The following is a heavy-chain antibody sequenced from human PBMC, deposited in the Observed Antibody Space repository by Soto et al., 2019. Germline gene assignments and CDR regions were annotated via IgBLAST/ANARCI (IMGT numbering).Heavy chain of an antibody. D-gene: IGHD6-19*01. CDR2: MNPNSGET. Sequence: QEQLVQSGAEVKKPGASVKVSCKTSGYTFTDYDINWVRQATGQGLEWIGWMNPNSGETGYAQKFQGRVTMTRSASLSTAYLELSSLRSEDTAVYYCARVPVAGRPRWSNWFDPWGQGTLVSVSS. J-gene: IGHJ5*02. CDR1: GYTFTDYD. CDR3: ARVPVAGRPRWSNWFDP. V-gene: IGHV1-8*01.